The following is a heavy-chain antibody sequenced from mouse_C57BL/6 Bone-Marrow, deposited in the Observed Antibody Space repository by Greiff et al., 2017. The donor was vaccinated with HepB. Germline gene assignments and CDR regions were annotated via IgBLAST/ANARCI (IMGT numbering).Heavy chain of an antibody. CDR3: ARSLYYGSSYDRWFAY. CDR1: GYTFTSYW. V-gene: IGHV1-59*01. D-gene: IGHD1-1*01. J-gene: IGHJ3*01. CDR2: IDPSDSYT. Sequence: QVQLQQPGAELVRPGTSVKLSCKASGYTFTSYWMHWVKQRPGQGLEWIGVIDPSDSYTNYNQKFKGKATLTVDTSSSTAYMQLSSLTSEDSAVYYCARSLYYGSSYDRWFAYWGQGTLVTVSA.